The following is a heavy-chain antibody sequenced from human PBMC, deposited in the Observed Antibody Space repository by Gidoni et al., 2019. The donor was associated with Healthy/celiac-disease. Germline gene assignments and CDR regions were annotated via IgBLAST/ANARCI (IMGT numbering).Heavy chain of an antibody. D-gene: IGHD3-22*01. CDR1: GGSISSSSYY. Sequence: QLQLQESGPGLVKPSETLSLTCTVSGGSISSSSYYWGWIRQPPGKGLEWIGSIYYSGSTYYNPSLKSRVTISVDTSKNQFSLKLSSVTAADTAVYYCARHVPYYDSSGYWGTFDYWGQGTLVTVSS. J-gene: IGHJ4*02. CDR3: ARHVPYYDSSGYWGTFDY. CDR2: IYYSGST. V-gene: IGHV4-39*01.